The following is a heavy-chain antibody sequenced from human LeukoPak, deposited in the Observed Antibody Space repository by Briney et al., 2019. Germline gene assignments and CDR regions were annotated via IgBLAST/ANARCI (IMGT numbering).Heavy chain of an antibody. D-gene: IGHD5-24*01. CDR1: GSTFNNAW. CDR2: IKSKTDGGTI. V-gene: IGHV3-15*01. Sequence: PGGSLRLSCAASGSTFNNAWMSWVRQAPGKGLEWVGRIKSKTDGGTIDYAAPVKGRFTISRDDSKNTLFLQMNSLKTEDTAVYYCSTGRDGYSYLDYWGQGTLVTVSS. J-gene: IGHJ4*02. CDR3: STGRDGYSYLDY.